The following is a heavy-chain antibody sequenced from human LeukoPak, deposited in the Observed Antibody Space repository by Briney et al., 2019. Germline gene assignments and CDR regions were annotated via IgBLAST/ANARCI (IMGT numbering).Heavy chain of an antibody. J-gene: IGHJ4*02. Sequence: PGGSLRLSCAASGFTFSNYAMSWVRQAPGKGLEWVSAISPSADSTSYADSAKGRFAISRDNSKNTLYLQMDSLRAEDTAVYYCAKRESSSSWYNYFDYWGQGTLVTVSS. CDR2: ISPSADST. CDR3: AKRESSSSWYNYFDY. CDR1: GFTFSNYA. D-gene: IGHD6-13*01. V-gene: IGHV3-23*01.